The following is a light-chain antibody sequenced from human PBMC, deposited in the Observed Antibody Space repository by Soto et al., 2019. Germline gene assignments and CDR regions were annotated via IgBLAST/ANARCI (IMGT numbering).Light chain of an antibody. J-gene: IGKJ3*01. V-gene: IGKV1-39*01. CDR2: AAS. CDR1: QSISSY. Sequence: DIQVTQSPSSLSVSVGDRVTITCRASQSISSYLNWYQQKPGKAPKLLIYAASSLQSGVPSRFSGSGSGTDFTLTISSLQPEDFATYYCQQSYSTPLTFGPGTKVDIK. CDR3: QQSYSTPLT.